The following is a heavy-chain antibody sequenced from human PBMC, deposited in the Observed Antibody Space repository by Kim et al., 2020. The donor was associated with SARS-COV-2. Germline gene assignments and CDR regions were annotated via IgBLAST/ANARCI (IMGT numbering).Heavy chain of an antibody. CDR1: GGSFSGYY. D-gene: IGHD1-26*01. J-gene: IGHJ4*02. Sequence: SETLSLTCAVYGGSFSGYYWSWIRQPPGKGLEWIGEINHSGSTNYNPSLKSRVTISVDTSKNQFSLKLSSVTAADTAVYYCARGRGGSYHPAAYWGQGTLVTVSS. CDR2: INHSGST. CDR3: ARGRGGSYHPAAY. V-gene: IGHV4-34*01.